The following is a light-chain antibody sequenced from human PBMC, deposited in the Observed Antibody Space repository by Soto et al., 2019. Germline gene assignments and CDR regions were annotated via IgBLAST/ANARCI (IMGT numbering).Light chain of an antibody. CDR2: AGS. CDR3: QQYYSYPWT. CDR1: QGISSY. V-gene: IGKV1-8*01. Sequence: AIRMTQSPSSFSASTGDRVTITCRASQGISSYLAWYQQKPGKAPKLLIYAGSTLQSGVPSRFSGRGSGTDFTLTISCLQSEDFATYYCQQYYSYPWTVGQGTKVEIK. J-gene: IGKJ1*01.